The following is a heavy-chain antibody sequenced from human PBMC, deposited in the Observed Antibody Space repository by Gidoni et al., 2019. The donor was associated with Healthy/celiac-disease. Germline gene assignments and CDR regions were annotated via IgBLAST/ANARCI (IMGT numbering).Heavy chain of an antibody. J-gene: IGHJ4*02. Sequence: EVQLVESGGGLVQPGGSLRLSCAASGFTVSSNYMRWVRQAPGKGLEWVSVIYSGGSTYYADSVKGRFTISRDNSKNTLYLQMNSLRAEDTAVYYCARVISTMVRGVIKTYYFDYWGQGTLVTVSS. CDR3: ARVISTMVRGVIKTYYFDY. V-gene: IGHV3-66*01. D-gene: IGHD3-10*01. CDR1: GFTVSSNY. CDR2: IYSGGST.